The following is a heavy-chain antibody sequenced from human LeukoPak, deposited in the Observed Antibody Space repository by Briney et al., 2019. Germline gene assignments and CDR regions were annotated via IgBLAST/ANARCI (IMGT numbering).Heavy chain of an antibody. V-gene: IGHV3-53*01. CDR1: GLGVSITF. CDR3: ARTYTNNAGYYLY. J-gene: IGHJ4*02. D-gene: IGHD3-22*01. Sequence: GGSLRLSCAPSGLGVSITFMSCVRDTPRKGLEWGSTVYAGGGTRYADSVMGRFTISRDNSKSTLYLQMNSLRAEDTAVYYCARTYTNNAGYYLYWGQGTLVTVSS. CDR2: VYAGGGT.